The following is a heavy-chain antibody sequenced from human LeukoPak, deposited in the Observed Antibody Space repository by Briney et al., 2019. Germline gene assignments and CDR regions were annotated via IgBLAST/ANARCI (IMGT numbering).Heavy chain of an antibody. CDR3: ATGWSNWNYEFDY. V-gene: IGHV1-24*01. CDR2: FDPEDGET. CDR1: GYTLTELS. D-gene: IGHD1-7*01. J-gene: IGHJ4*02. Sequence: RASVKVSCKVSGYTLTELSMHWVRQAPGKGLEWMGGFDPEDGETIYAQKFQGRVTMTEDTSTDTAYMELSSLRSEDTAVYYCATGWSNWNYEFDYWGQGTLVTVSS.